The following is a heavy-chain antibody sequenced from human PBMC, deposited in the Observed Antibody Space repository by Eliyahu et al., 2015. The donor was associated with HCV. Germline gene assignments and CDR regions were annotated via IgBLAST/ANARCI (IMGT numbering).Heavy chain of an antibody. Sequence: QVQLQESGPXLVXPSXTLSXTCTVSXGSXSSGGYYWSWIRQHPGKGLEWIGYIYYSGSTYYNPSLKSRVTISVDTSKNQFSLKLSSVTAADTAVYYYASQPGTWDAFDIWGQGTMVTVSS. J-gene: IGHJ3*02. CDR1: XGSXSSGGYY. CDR2: IYYSGST. D-gene: IGHD3-10*01. V-gene: IGHV4-31*03. CDR3: ASQPGTWDAFDI.